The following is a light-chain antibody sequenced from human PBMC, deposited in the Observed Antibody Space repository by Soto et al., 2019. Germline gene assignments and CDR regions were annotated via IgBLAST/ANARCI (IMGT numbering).Light chain of an antibody. CDR2: DVS. CDR1: SSDVGASNY. Sequence: QSVLTQPASVSGSPGQSIAISCTGTSSDVGASNYVFWYQQHPGKSPKLMIYDVSNRPSGVSDRFSGSKSGNTASLTISGLQAEDEADYYCSSYTSESTYVLGPGTKLTVL. V-gene: IGLV2-14*03. J-gene: IGLJ1*01. CDR3: SSYTSESTYV.